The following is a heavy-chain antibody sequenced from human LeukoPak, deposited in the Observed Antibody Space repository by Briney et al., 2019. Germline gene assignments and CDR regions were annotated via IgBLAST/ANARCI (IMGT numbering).Heavy chain of an antibody. Sequence: GGSLRLSCAASGFTFSDYYMSWIRQAPGKGLEWVSYISSSGSTIYYADSVKGRFTISRDNAKNSLYLQMNSLRAEDTAVYYCARDLGRRTTIFGVVIPDAFDIWGQGTMVTVSS. D-gene: IGHD3-3*01. J-gene: IGHJ3*02. CDR2: ISSSGSTI. CDR3: ARDLGRRTTIFGVVIPDAFDI. V-gene: IGHV3-11*04. CDR1: GFTFSDYY.